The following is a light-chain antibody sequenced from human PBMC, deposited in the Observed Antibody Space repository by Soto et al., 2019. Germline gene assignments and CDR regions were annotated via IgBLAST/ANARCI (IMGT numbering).Light chain of an antibody. CDR1: ESPTFSDGNTY. J-gene: IGKJ1*01. V-gene: IGKV2-30*01. CDR3: MQGTHWPWT. Sequence: DVVVTQSPLSLPVTLGQPASISCRSSESPTFSDGNTYLNWFQQGPGQSPRRLIYKVSTRDSGVPDRFSGSGSGTDFTLKISRVEAEDVGIYYCMQGTHWPWTFGQGTKVEI. CDR2: KVS.